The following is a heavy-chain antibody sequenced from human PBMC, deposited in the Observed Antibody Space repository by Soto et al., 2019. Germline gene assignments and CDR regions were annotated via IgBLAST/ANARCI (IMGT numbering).Heavy chain of an antibody. CDR2: INAGNGNT. J-gene: IGHJ5*02. CDR3: ARDIYKNPLGPFDP. CDR1: GYTFTSYA. Sequence: QVQLVQSGAEVKKPGASVKVSCKASGYTFTSYAMHWVRQAPGQRLEWMGWINAGNGNTKNSQKFQGRVTLTRDTSASTAYMELSSLRSEDTAVYYCARDIYKNPLGPFDPWGQGTLVTVSS. V-gene: IGHV1-3*01. D-gene: IGHD1-1*01.